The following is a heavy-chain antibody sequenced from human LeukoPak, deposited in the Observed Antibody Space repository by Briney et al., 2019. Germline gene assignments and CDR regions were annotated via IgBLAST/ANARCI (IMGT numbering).Heavy chain of an antibody. CDR3: ARRPLYYDSSGDAFDI. Sequence: SETLSLTCTVSGGSISSYYWSWIRQPPGKGLEWIGYIYYSGSTNYNPSLKSRVTISVDTSKNQFPLKLSSVTAADTAVYYCARRPLYYDSSGDAFDIWGQGTMVTVSS. CDR1: GGSISSYY. D-gene: IGHD3-22*01. J-gene: IGHJ3*02. V-gene: IGHV4-59*01. CDR2: IYYSGST.